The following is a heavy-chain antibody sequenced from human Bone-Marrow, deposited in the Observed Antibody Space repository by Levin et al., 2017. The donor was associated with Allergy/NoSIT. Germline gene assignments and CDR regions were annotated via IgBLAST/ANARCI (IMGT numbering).Heavy chain of an antibody. D-gene: IGHD3-22*01. CDR1: GFTFSNAW. Sequence: PGGSLRLSCAASGFTFSNAWMNWVRQAPGKGLEWVGRIKSKSAGRTTDYSALVKGSFTISRDDSKMTLFVQMNSLKNEDTAFYYCEATYYYEPNDHPGDYWGQGALVTVSS. CDR3: EATYYYEPNDHPGDY. CDR2: IKSKSAGRTT. J-gene: IGHJ4*02. V-gene: IGHV3-15*01.